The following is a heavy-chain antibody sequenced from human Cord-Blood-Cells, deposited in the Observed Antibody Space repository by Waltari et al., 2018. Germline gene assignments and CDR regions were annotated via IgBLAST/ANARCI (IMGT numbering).Heavy chain of an antibody. D-gene: IGHD2-2*01. CDR2: ISPIFGTA. CDR1: GGTFSSYA. Sequence: QVQLVQSGAEVKKPGSSVKVSCKASGGTFSSYAISWVRQAPGQGLEWMGGISPIFGTANCAQKFQGRVTITADESTSTAYMELSSLRSEDTAVYYCARPSQYCSSTSCYAFDIWGQGTMVTVSS. CDR3: ARPSQYCSSTSCYAFDI. V-gene: IGHV1-69*01. J-gene: IGHJ3*02.